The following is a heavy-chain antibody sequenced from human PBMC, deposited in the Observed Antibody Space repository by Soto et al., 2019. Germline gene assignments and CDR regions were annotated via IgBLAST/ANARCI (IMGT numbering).Heavy chain of an antibody. V-gene: IGHV1-24*01. CDR2: FDPEDGET. D-gene: IGHD6-13*01. Sequence: ASVKVSCKVSGYTLTELSMHWVRQAPGKGLEWMGGFDPEDGETIYAQKFQGRVTMTEDTSTDTAYMELSSLRSEDTAVYYCATTGSSSWTRYYFAYRGQGTPVTVSS. J-gene: IGHJ4*02. CDR1: GYTLTELS. CDR3: ATTGSSSWTRYYFAY.